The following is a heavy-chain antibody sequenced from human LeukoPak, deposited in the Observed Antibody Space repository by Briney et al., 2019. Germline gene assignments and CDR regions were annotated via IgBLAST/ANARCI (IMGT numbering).Heavy chain of an antibody. CDR1: GGSMSSYY. CDR2: IYYSGST. CDR3: ASGGSHYSSEYYFDY. D-gene: IGHD3-10*01. J-gene: IGHJ4*02. V-gene: IGHV4-59*01. Sequence: SETLSLTCTVSGGSMSSYYWSWIRQPPGKGLEWIGYIYYSGSTNYNPSLKSRVTISVDTSKNQFSLKLNSVTAADTAVYYCASGGSHYSSEYYFDYWGQGTLVTVSP.